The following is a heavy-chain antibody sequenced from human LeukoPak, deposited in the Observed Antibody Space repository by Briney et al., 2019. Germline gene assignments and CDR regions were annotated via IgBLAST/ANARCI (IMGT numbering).Heavy chain of an antibody. CDR2: IKQDGSEK. J-gene: IGHJ6*04. V-gene: IGHV3-7*01. CDR1: GFTFSSFW. Sequence: GGSLRLSCAASGFTFSSFWMSWVRQAPGKGLEWVASIKQDGSEKYCVDSLKGRFTISRDNAKNSLYLQMNSLRAEDTAVYYCAELGITMIGGVWGKGTTVTISS. CDR3: AELGITMIGGV. D-gene: IGHD3-10*02.